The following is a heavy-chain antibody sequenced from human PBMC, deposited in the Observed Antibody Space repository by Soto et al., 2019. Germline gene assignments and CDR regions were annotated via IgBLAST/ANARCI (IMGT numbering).Heavy chain of an antibody. Sequence: SVKVSCKTSGGTYSNFAINWVRQAPGHGLEWMGAIIPLFATTKYAQKFQGRVTITADKSTTTDKSTTTAYMELTSLRSQDTAVYYCARGVPYYYNSSGYPLNSWGQGTPVTVSS. CDR1: GGTYSNFA. V-gene: IGHV1-69*06. J-gene: IGHJ5*02. CDR3: ARGVPYYYNSSGYPLNS. D-gene: IGHD3-22*01. CDR2: IIPLFATT.